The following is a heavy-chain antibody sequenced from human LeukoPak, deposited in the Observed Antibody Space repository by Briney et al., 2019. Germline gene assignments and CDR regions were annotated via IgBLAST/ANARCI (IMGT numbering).Heavy chain of an antibody. V-gene: IGHV3-30*04. Sequence: GGSLRLSCAASGFTFSSYAMHWVRQAQGKGLEWVAVISYDGSNKYYADSVKGRFTISRDNSKNTLYLQMNSLRAEDTAVYYCARAPGDCSSTSCAMGNAFDIWGQGTMVTVSS. CDR1: GFTFSSYA. CDR3: ARAPGDCSSTSCAMGNAFDI. CDR2: ISYDGSNK. J-gene: IGHJ3*02. D-gene: IGHD2-2*01.